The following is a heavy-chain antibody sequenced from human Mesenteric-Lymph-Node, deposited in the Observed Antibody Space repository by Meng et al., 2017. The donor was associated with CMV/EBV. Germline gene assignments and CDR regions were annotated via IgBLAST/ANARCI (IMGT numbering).Heavy chain of an antibody. CDR1: GFTFSSYW. V-gene: IGHV3-74*01. CDR3: ARGGGKYSSSWYNWFDP. D-gene: IGHD6-13*01. J-gene: IGHJ5*02. Sequence: GGSLRLSCAASGFTFSSYWMHWVRQAPGKGLVWVSRINSDGSSTSYADSVKGRFTISRDNAKNTLYLQMNSLRAEDTAVYYCARGGGKYSSSWYNWFDPWGQGTLVTVSS. CDR2: INSDGSST.